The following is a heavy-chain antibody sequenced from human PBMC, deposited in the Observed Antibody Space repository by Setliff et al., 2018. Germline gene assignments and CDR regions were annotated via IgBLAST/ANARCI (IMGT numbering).Heavy chain of an antibody. Sequence: SETLSLTCAVYGGSFSGYYWSWIRQPPGKRLEWIGEIIHSGSTNYNPSLKSRVTISMDTSKNQFSLKVSSVTAADTAVYYCARGITMVRGVIIHNWFDPWGQGTLVTVSS. J-gene: IGHJ5*02. CDR1: GGSFSGYY. CDR2: IIHSGST. D-gene: IGHD3-10*01. V-gene: IGHV4-34*12. CDR3: ARGITMVRGVIIHNWFDP.